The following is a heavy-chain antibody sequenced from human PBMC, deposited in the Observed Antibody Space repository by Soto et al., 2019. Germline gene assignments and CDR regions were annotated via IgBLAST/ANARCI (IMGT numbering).Heavy chain of an antibody. CDR1: GFSLSSYA. Sequence: EVQLVESGGGLVQPGGSLRLSCVASGFSLSSYAMKWVRQAPGKGLEWIAYMTDSGTNVYYADSVRGRFTISRDIAKSSVYLQMSSLRAEDTAVYYCARDEYGDVGGNWTAVTVSS. J-gene: IGHJ6*04. CDR3: ARDEYGDV. CDR2: MTDSGTNV. V-gene: IGHV3-48*01. D-gene: IGHD4-17*01.